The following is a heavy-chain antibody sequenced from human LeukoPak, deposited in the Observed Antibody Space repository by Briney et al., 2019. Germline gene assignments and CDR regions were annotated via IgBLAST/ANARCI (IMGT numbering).Heavy chain of an antibody. CDR1: GFTFSSYA. D-gene: IGHD1-26*01. CDR2: ISGSGGST. CDR3: AKGSSYSGSYQPMYYFDY. Sequence: PGGSLRLSCAGSGFTFSSYAMRWVRQAPGKGLEWVSAISGSGGSTYYADSVKGRFTISRDNSENTLYLQMNSLRAEDTAVYYCAKGSSYSGSYQPMYYFDYWGQGTLVTVSS. J-gene: IGHJ4*02. V-gene: IGHV3-23*01.